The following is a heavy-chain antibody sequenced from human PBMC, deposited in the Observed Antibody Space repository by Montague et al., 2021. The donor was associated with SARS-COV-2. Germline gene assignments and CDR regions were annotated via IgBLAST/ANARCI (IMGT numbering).Heavy chain of an antibody. CDR3: AKEGMGGGYFDY. CDR1: GFTFDDYA. J-gene: IGHJ4*02. CDR2: ISWNSGSI. Sequence: LSLSLSASGFTFDDYAMHWVRQAPGKGLEWVSGISWNSGSIGYADSVKGRFTISRGNAKNSLYLQMNSLRAEDTALYYCAKEGMGGGYFDYWGQGTLVTVSS. D-gene: IGHD3-16*01. V-gene: IGHV3-9*01.